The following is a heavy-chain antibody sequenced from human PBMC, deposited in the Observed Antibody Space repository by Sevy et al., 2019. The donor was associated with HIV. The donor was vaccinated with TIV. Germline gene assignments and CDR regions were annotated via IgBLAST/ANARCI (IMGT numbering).Heavy chain of an antibody. D-gene: IGHD6-13*01. Sequence: ASVKVSCKASGYTFSSYGISWVRQAPGQGLEWMGWINTYDGNTKYAQKVQGRVGLTTDTSTGTAYMEVGSLRSDDTAVYYCAKGAHPRRSNSWYDYWGQGTLVTVSS. J-gene: IGHJ4*02. CDR1: GYTFSSYG. V-gene: IGHV1-18*01. CDR3: AKGAHPRRSNSWYDY. CDR2: INTYDGNT.